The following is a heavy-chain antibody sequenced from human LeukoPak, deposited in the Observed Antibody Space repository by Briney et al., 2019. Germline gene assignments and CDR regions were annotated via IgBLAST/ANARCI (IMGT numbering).Heavy chain of an antibody. J-gene: IGHJ4*02. Sequence: SETLSLTCTISGGSISYYYWSWIRQPPGKGLEWIAYMYNSETTKYNPSLRSRVTISMDTSKNQFSLKLSSVTAADTASYYCARHILTASSLDWGQGTLDTVSS. CDR1: GGSISYYY. D-gene: IGHD3-9*01. CDR3: ARHILTASSLD. CDR2: MYNSETT. V-gene: IGHV4-59*08.